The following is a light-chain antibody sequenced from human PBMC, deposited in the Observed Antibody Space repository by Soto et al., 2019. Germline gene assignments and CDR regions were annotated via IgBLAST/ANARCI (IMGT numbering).Light chain of an antibody. Sequence: DIQMTQSPSYVSAYIGDRVTITCRASQGIRSWLAWYQQKPGKAPKLLIYAASSLQSGVPSRFSGSVSGTDFTLTISSLQPEDFATYFCQQANSYPFTFGPGTKVDVK. CDR3: QQANSYPFT. CDR2: AAS. CDR1: QGIRSW. V-gene: IGKV1-12*01. J-gene: IGKJ3*01.